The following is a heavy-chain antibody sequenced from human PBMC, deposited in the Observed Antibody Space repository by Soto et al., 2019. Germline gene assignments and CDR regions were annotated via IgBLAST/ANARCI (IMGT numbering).Heavy chain of an antibody. CDR3: TDFAR. D-gene: IGHD6-6*01. J-gene: IGHJ4*02. CDR1: GSTFSSAW. V-gene: IGHV3-15*02. CDR2: VKTSSDGGAI. Sequence: EVQLVESGGALVKPGGSLRLSCVSSGSTFSSAWMSWVRQAPGKGLGWVARVKTSSDGGAIHYAAPVKGRFTISRDDAGGMLYLQMNGLKNEDSAVYYCTDFARWGQGTSVTVSS.